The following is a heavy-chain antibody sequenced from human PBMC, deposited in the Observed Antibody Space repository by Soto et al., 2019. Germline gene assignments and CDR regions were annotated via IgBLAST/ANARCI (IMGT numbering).Heavy chain of an antibody. Sequence: GGSLRLSCEASGFTFSSYAMSWVRQAPGKGLEWVSAISGSGGSTYYADSVKGRFTISRDNSKNTLYLQMNSLRAEDAAVYYCAKDRSDSSGYYLYYFDYWGQGTLVTVSS. CDR1: GFTFSSYA. D-gene: IGHD3-22*01. CDR2: ISGSGGST. J-gene: IGHJ4*02. CDR3: AKDRSDSSGYYLYYFDY. V-gene: IGHV3-23*01.